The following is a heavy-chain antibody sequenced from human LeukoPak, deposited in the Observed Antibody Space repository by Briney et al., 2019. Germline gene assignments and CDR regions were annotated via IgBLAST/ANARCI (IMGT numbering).Heavy chain of an antibody. Sequence: SETLSLTCAVYGGSFSGYYWSWIRQPPGKGLEWIGEINHSGSTNYNPSLKSRVTISVDTSKNQFSLKLSSVTAADTAVYYCARDENYYGSGSYGWFDPWGQGTLVTVSS. J-gene: IGHJ5*02. D-gene: IGHD3-10*01. CDR1: GGSFSGYY. CDR2: INHSGST. CDR3: ARDENYYGSGSYGWFDP. V-gene: IGHV4-34*01.